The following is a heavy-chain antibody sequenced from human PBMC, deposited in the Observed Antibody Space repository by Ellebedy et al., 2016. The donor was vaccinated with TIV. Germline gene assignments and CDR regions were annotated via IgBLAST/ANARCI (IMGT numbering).Heavy chain of an antibody. CDR3: VKGGFATDYGMDV. J-gene: IGHJ6*02. CDR1: RFTFSNYA. V-gene: IGHV3-23*01. CDR2: ISNSGGST. Sequence: GGSLRLXXAASRFTFSNYAMSWVRQAPGKGLEWVSTISNSGGSTYYADSVKGRFTISRDNSKSTLYLQMNSLRVEDTALYYCVKGGFATDYGMDVWGQGTTVTVSS.